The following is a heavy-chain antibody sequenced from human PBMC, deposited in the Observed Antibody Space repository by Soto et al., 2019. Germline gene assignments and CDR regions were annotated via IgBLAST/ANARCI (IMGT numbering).Heavy chain of an antibody. CDR3: ARMYSSGSGWFHP. Sequence: SETLSLTCFVSGYSITAGGCYWSWIRHHPGKGLEWIGSFYSSGSIIYNPSLRSRVSISGDTSSNQFSMSLTSVTAADTARYYCARMYSSGSGWFHPWGQGTLVTVSS. CDR2: FYSSGSI. D-gene: IGHD6-19*01. V-gene: IGHV4-31*03. J-gene: IGHJ5*02. CDR1: GYSITAGGCY.